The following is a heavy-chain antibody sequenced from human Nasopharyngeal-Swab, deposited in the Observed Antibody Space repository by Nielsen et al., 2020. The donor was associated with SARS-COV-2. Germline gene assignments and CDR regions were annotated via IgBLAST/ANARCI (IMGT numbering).Heavy chain of an antibody. V-gene: IGHV3-23*03. CDR3: AKSTAVTRWGYYYYGMDV. Sequence: WIHQPPGKGLEWVSVIYSGGSSTYYADSVKGRFTISRDNSKNTLYLQMNSLRAEDTAVYYCAKSTAVTRWGYYYYGMDVWGQGTTVTVSS. J-gene: IGHJ6*02. CDR2: IYSGGSST. D-gene: IGHD4-17*01.